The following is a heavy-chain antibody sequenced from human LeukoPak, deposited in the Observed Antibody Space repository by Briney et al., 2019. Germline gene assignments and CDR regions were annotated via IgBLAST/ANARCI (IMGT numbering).Heavy chain of an antibody. CDR2: ISGSNGDT. CDR1: GYSFTRYG. D-gene: IGHD1-26*01. J-gene: IGHJ4*02. V-gene: IGHV1-18*01. Sequence: ASVKVSCTASGYSFTRYGISWVRQAPGQGLEWMGWISGSNGDTNYAQKFQGRVTMTTDTSTGTAYMDLRNLRFDDTAVYFCARSGRGTYYYFDLWGQGTLVTVSS. CDR3: ARSGRGTYYYFDL.